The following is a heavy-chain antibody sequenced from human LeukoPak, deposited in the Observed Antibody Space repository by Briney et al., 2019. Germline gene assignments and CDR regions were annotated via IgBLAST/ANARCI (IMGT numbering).Heavy chain of an antibody. J-gene: IGHJ4*02. CDR2: IYYSGKT. D-gene: IGHD3-22*01. Sequence: PSETLSLTCSVSGDSGPHYWTWIRQPPGKGLEWIGSIYYSGKTYYNPSLKSRASISLDTSKNQFSLKLSSVTAADTAVYYCARHRSTYDSSGYSPLYYFDYWGREPWSPSPQ. V-gene: IGHV4-39*01. CDR1: GDSGPHY. CDR3: ARHRSTYDSSGYSPLYYFDY.